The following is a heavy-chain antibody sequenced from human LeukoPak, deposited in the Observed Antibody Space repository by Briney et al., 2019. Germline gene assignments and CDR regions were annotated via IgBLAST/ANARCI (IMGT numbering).Heavy chain of an antibody. CDR2: ISYDGSNK. Sequence: QAGGSLRLSCAASGFTLSSYGMHWVRQAPGKGLEWVAVISYDGSNKYDEDSVKGRFTISRDNSKNTLYLQMNSLRAEDAAVYYCAKDRRYSYGSSGFYYYYGMDVWGQGTTVTVSS. D-gene: IGHD5-18*01. CDR3: AKDRRYSYGSSGFYYYYGMDV. V-gene: IGHV3-30*18. J-gene: IGHJ6*02. CDR1: GFTLSSYG.